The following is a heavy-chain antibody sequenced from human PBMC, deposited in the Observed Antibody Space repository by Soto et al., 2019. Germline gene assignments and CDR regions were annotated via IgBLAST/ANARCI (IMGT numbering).Heavy chain of an antibody. CDR1: GGSISSGGYY. V-gene: IGHV4-31*03. CDR2: IYYSGST. CDR3: ARTISVVVAATSGAYYFDY. Sequence: QVQLQESGPGLVKPSQTLSLTCTVSGGSISSGGYYWSWIRQHPGKGLEWIGYIYYSGSTYYNPSLKSRVTISVDTSKNQFFLKLSSVTAADTAVYYCARTISVVVAATSGAYYFDYWGQGTLVTVSS. D-gene: IGHD2-15*01. J-gene: IGHJ4*02.